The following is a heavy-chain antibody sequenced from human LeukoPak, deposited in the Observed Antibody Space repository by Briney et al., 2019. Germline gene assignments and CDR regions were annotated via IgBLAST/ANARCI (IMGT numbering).Heavy chain of an antibody. CDR2: IIPIFGTA. V-gene: IGHV1-69*13. CDR1: GGTFSSYA. J-gene: IGHJ3*02. Sequence: GASVKVSCKASGGTFSSYAISWVRQAPGQGLEWMGGIIPIFGTANYAQKFQGRVTITADESTSTAYMELSSLRSEDTAVYYCARDSSGYYRHAFDIWGQGTMVTVSS. D-gene: IGHD3-22*01. CDR3: ARDSSGYYRHAFDI.